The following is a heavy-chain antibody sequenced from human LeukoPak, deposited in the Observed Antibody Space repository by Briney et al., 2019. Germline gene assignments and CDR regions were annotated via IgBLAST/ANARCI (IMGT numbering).Heavy chain of an antibody. CDR1: GFTFSSYE. CDR3: ARSSSGWYYFDY. CDR2: ISSSGSTI. J-gene: IGHJ4*02. Sequence: GGSLRLSCAASGFTFSSYEMNWVRQAPGKGLEWVSYISSSGSTIYYADSVKGRFTISRDNAKNSLYLQMNSLRAEDTAVYYCARSSSGWYYFDYWGQGTLVTVSS. V-gene: IGHV3-48*03. D-gene: IGHD6-19*01.